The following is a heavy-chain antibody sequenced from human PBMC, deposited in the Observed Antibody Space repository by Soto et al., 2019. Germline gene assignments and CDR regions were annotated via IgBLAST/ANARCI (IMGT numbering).Heavy chain of an antibody. CDR2: IYYSGST. CDR1: GGSISSGGYY. CDR3: ARDSITIFGVAPPNAGVDYYYYGMDV. V-gene: IGHV4-31*03. D-gene: IGHD3-3*01. J-gene: IGHJ6*02. Sequence: QVRLQESGPGLVKPSQTLSLTCTVSGGSISSGGYYWSWIRQHPGKGLEWIGYIYYSGSTYYNPSLKSRVTIAVDTSKNEFSRKLSSVTAADTAVYYCARDSITIFGVAPPNAGVDYYYYGMDVWGQGTTVTVSS.